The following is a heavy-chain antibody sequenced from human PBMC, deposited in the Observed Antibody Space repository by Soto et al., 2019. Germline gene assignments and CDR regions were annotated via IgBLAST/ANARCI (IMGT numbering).Heavy chain of an antibody. CDR1: GYTFSGHA. J-gene: IGHJ5*02. CDR2: INAGNGKT. D-gene: IGHD3-10*02. V-gene: IGHV1-3*01. CDR3: GRDQSGTGYYVDWFDP. Sequence: QVHFVQSGAEVKKPGASVKVSCKASGYTFSGHAIHWLRQAPGQRPEWLGWINAGNGKTYYSEKFEGGVTFTRDTVATTVNMELTSLTSEDTAVYYCGRDQSGTGYYVDWFDPWGQGTLVTVSS.